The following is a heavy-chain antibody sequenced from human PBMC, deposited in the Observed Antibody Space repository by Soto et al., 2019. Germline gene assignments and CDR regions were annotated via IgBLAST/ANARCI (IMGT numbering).Heavy chain of an antibody. CDR2: ISYDGSNE. CDR3: ARGSGWQLTE. J-gene: IGHJ4*02. D-gene: IGHD2-15*01. V-gene: IGHV3-30*03. Sequence: QVQLVESGGGVVQPGRSLRLSCATSGFSFTSYPIHWVRQAPGKGLEWVAVISYDGSNEYYADSVKGRVTTSRDSPKNTVYLQMSGLRPEDTAVYYCARGSGWQLTEWGQGALVTVSS. CDR1: GFSFTSYP.